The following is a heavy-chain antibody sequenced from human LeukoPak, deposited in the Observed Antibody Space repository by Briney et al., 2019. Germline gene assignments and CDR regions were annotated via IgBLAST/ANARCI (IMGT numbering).Heavy chain of an antibody. CDR2: LNPDGSER. J-gene: IGHJ3*01. CDR1: GFTFSSYW. D-gene: IGHD3-10*01. CDR3: ARLPVIRGIPGGFDF. V-gene: IGHV3-7*01. Sequence: GGSLRLSCAASGFTFSSYWMTWVRQAPGKGLEWVANLNPDGSERYSVDSLKGRFTISRDNAKNSFFLQMNSLRAEDTAMYYCARLPVIRGIPGGFDFWGQGAMVTVSA.